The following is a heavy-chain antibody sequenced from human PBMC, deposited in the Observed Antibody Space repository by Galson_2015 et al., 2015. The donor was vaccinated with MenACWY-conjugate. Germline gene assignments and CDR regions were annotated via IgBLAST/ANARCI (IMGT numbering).Heavy chain of an antibody. CDR2: IYPGDSET. J-gene: IGHJ4*02. D-gene: IGHD3-22*01. CDR3: ATLGKYLESSGFVGGYYFDF. CDR1: GFSFTTSW. V-gene: IGHV5-51*01. Sequence: QSGAEVKKPGESLTISCTGSGFSFTTSWVGWVRQKPGEGLEWMGIIYPGDSETKYSPSLQGQVTISADKSISTAYLDLCSLKASDTAMYYCATLGKYLESSGFVGGYYFDFWGQGTLLTVSS.